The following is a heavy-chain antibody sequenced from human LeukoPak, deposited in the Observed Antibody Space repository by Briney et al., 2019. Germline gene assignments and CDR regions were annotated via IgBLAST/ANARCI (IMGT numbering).Heavy chain of an antibody. Sequence: GGSLRLSCAAAGFTFSSYGMSWDRQAPGKGLEWVSAISGSGGSTYYADSVKGRFTISRDNAKNSLYLQMNSLRAEDTAVYYCVTNFDPDVDWGQGTLVTVSS. J-gene: IGHJ4*02. CDR1: GFTFSSYG. D-gene: IGHD3-9*01. CDR2: ISGSGGST. CDR3: VTNFDPDVD. V-gene: IGHV3-23*01.